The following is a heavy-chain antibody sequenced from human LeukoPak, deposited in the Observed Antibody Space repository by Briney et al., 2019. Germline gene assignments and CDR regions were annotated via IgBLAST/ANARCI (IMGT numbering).Heavy chain of an antibody. D-gene: IGHD3-3*01. CDR1: GFTFSSYA. Sequence: GGSLRLSCAASGFTFSSYAMSWVRQAPGKGLEWVSAISGSGGSTYYADSVKGRFTISRDNSKNTLYLQMNSLRAEDTAVYYCANGKTWSSYLWFDPWGQGTLVTVSS. V-gene: IGHV3-23*01. CDR3: ANGKTWSSYLWFDP. CDR2: ISGSGGST. J-gene: IGHJ5*02.